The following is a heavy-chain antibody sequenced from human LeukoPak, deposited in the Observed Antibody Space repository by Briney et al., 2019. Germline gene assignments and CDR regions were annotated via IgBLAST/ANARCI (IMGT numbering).Heavy chain of an antibody. Sequence: SETLSLTCAVYGGSFSGYYWSWIRQPPGKGLEWIGEINHSGSTNYNPSLKSRVTISVDTSKNQLSLKLSSVTVADTAVYYCAREVAGTPWIDYWGQGTLVTVSS. CDR3: AREVAGTPWIDY. V-gene: IGHV4-34*01. D-gene: IGHD6-19*01. J-gene: IGHJ4*02. CDR2: INHSGST. CDR1: GGSFSGYY.